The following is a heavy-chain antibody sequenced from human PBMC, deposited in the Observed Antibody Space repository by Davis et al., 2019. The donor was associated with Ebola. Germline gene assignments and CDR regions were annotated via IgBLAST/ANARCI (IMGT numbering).Heavy chain of an antibody. D-gene: IGHD1-26*01. CDR3: ARRDGMGYFDY. CDR2: IYYSGST. CDR1: GGPISSGGYS. J-gene: IGHJ4*02. Sequence: MPSETLSLTCAVSGGPISSGGYSWSWIRQPPGKGLEWIGYIYYSGSTYYNPSLKSRVTISVDTSKNQFSLKLSSVTAADTAVYYCARRDGMGYFDYWGQGTLVTVSS. V-gene: IGHV4-30-4*07.